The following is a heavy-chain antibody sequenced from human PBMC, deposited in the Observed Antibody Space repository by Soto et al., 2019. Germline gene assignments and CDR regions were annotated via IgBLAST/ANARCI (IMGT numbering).Heavy chain of an antibody. CDR1: GFTFSSYS. Sequence: EVQLVESGGGLVKPGGSLRLSCAASGFTFSSYSMNWVRQAPGKGLEWVSSISSSSSYIYYADSVKGRFTISRDNAKNSLYLQMNSLRAEDTAVYYCARGVGIAAAGTFDYWGQGTLVTVSS. CDR2: ISSSSSYI. V-gene: IGHV3-21*01. J-gene: IGHJ4*02. D-gene: IGHD6-13*01. CDR3: ARGVGIAAAGTFDY.